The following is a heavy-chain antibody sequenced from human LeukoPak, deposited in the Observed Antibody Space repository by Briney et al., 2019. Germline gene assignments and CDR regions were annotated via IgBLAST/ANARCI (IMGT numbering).Heavy chain of an antibody. CDR1: GYTFASYG. CDR2: ISAYNGNT. D-gene: IGHD1-7*01. J-gene: IGHJ5*02. V-gene: IGHV1-18*01. Sequence: GASVKVSCRASGYTFASYGISWVRQAPGQGLEWMGWISAYNGNTNYAQKFQGRVAMTRDTSTSTVYMELSSLRPEDTAVYYCARRREDMANYHQDNCLDPWGQGTLVTVPS. CDR3: ARRREDMANYHQDNCLDP.